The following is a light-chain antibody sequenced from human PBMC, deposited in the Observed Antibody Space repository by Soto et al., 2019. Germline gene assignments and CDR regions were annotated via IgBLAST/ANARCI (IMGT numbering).Light chain of an antibody. CDR3: SSYRKSNTLV. J-gene: IGLJ1*01. CDR1: SSDAGTYHY. CDR2: EVT. V-gene: IGLV2-14*01. Sequence: QSVLTQPASVSASPGQSITISCTGASSDAGTYHYVSWYQHHPGKPPKLLIHEVTHRPPGVAARFSGSKSGNTASLTISGLQAEDEAVYYCSSYRKSNTLVFGTGTKVTVL.